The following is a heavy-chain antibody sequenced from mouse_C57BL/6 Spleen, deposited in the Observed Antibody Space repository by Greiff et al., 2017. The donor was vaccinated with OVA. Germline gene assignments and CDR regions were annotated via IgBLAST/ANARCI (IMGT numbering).Heavy chain of an antibody. CDR3: ARWGTGTWYFDY. V-gene: IGHV1-64*01. J-gene: IGHJ2*01. CDR2: IHPNSGST. CDR1: GYTFTSYW. D-gene: IGHD4-1*01. Sequence: QVQLQQPGAELVKPGASVKLSCKASGYTFTSYWMHWVKQRPGQGLEWIGMIHPNSGSTNYNEKFKSKATLTVDKSSSTAYMQLSSLTSEDSAVYYCARWGTGTWYFDYWGQGTTLTVSS.